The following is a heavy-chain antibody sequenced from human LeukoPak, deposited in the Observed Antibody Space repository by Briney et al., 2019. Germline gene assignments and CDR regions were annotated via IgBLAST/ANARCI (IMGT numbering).Heavy chain of an antibody. D-gene: IGHD5-12*01. Sequence: GGSLRLSCAASGFTFSSNAMSWVRQAPXXXXXWVSAITGGGGNTHYADSVKGRFTISRDNSKNTLYLRMDSLRAEDTALYYCAKLKWLTTGNFDYWGQGTLVTVSS. V-gene: IGHV3-23*01. CDR3: AKLKWLTTGNFDY. J-gene: IGHJ4*02. CDR2: ITGGGGNT. CDR1: GFTFSSNA.